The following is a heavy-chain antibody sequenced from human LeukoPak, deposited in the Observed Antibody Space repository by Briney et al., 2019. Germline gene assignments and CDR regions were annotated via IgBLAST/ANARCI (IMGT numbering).Heavy chain of an antibody. J-gene: IGHJ4*02. V-gene: IGHV4-34*01. CDR3: ARARRGSRGLLNDY. CDR2: INHSGST. D-gene: IGHD3-16*01. CDR1: GGSFSGYY. Sequence: SETLSLTCAVYGGSFSGYYWSWIRQPPGKGLEWIGEINHSGSTNYNPSLKSRVTISVDTSKNQFSLKLSSVTAADTAVYYCARARRGSRGLLNDYWGQGTLVTVSS.